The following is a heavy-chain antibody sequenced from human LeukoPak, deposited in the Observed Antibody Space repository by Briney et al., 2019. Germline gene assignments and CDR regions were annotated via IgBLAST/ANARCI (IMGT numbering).Heavy chain of an antibody. CDR1: GFTFSNAW. CDR3: TTARLGEQWLVPYDY. J-gene: IGHJ4*02. D-gene: IGHD6-19*01. Sequence: PGGSLRLSCAASGFTFSNAWMSWVRQAPGKGLEWVGRIKSKTDGGTTDYAAPVKGRFTISRDDSKNTLYLQMNSLKTEDTAVYYCTTARLGEQWLVPYDYWGQGTLVTVSS. V-gene: IGHV3-15*01. CDR2: IKSKTDGGTT.